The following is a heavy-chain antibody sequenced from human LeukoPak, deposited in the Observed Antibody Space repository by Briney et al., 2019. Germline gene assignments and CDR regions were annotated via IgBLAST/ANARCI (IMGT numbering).Heavy chain of an antibody. D-gene: IGHD2-21*02. J-gene: IGHJ3*02. CDR1: GFTFSSYE. V-gene: IGHV3-48*03. CDR3: ARDPAYCGGDCCSLGAFDI. CDR2: ISSSGSTI. Sequence: GGSLRLSCAASGFTFSSYEMNWVRQAPGKGLEWVSYISSSGSTIYYADFVKGRFTISRDNAKNSLYLQMNSLRAEDTAVYYCARDPAYCGGDCCSLGAFDIWGQGTMVTVSS.